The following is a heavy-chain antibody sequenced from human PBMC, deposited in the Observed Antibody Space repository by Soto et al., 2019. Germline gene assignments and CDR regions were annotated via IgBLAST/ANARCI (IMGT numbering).Heavy chain of an antibody. Sequence: PGWSLRLSCAASGFSFSSYGMQWVRQAPGKGLEWVAFISYDGSNKYYADSVKGRFTISRDNSKKTLYLQMNSMRADDTAVYYRVSAQYCFESCGQGTLVTVSS. J-gene: IGHJ4*02. CDR2: ISYDGSNK. CDR1: GFSFSSYG. CDR3: VSAQYCFES. D-gene: IGHD2-21*02. V-gene: IGHV3-30*03.